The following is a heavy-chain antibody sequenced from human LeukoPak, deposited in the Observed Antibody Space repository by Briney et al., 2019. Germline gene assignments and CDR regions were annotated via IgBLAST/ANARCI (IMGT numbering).Heavy chain of an antibody. D-gene: IGHD3-22*01. CDR3: ARAPSEVGGYYPEYFRH. J-gene: IGHJ1*01. Sequence: GGSLRLSCEASGFTFSRYWMHWVRQAPGKGLVWVSRIKSDGKTNYADSVKGRFTISRDNAKNTVSLQMDSLRAEDTGVYYCARAPSEVGGYYPEYFRHWGQGTLVSVSS. V-gene: IGHV3-74*01. CDR1: GFTFSRYW. CDR2: IKSDGKT.